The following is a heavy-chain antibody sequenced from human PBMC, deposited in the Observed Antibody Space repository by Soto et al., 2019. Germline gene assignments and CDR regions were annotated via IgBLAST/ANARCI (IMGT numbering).Heavy chain of an antibody. V-gene: IGHV3-74*01. CDR2: IDNVGGGT. J-gene: IGHJ4*02. Sequence: EVQLVESGGGLVQSGGSLRLSCAASGFTFTNYWMHWVRQAPGKGLVWVSRIDNVGGGTSYADSEKDRFTISRDNAKNTLYLQMNSLRPEDTAIYYCGSVFEYWGQGILVTVSS. CDR1: GFTFTNYW. CDR3: GSVFEY.